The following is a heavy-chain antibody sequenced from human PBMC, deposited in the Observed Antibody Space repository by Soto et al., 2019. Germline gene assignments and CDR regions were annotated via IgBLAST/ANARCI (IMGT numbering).Heavy chain of an antibody. CDR2: IIPIFGTA. Sequence: SVKVSCKASVGTFSSYAISWVRQAPGQGLERMGGIIPIFGTANYAQKFQGRVTITADKSTSTAYMELSSLRSEDTAVYYCARFVRPGYCSSTSCRYFDYWGQGTLVTVSS. CDR1: VGTFSSYA. V-gene: IGHV1-69*06. D-gene: IGHD2-2*01. J-gene: IGHJ4*02. CDR3: ARFVRPGYCSSTSCRYFDY.